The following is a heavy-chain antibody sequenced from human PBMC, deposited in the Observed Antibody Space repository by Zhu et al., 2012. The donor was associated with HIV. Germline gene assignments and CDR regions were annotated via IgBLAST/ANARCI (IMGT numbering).Heavy chain of an antibody. CDR1: GGSFSDDY. J-gene: IGHJ6*03. CDR3: ARVRSSTFIAIRHSYYYMDV. D-gene: IGHD2-2*01. CDR2: SIIVGAP. Sequence: QVQLQQWGAGLLKPSETLSLTCAIHGGSFSDDYWTWIRQPQGRGWSGLEKSIIVGAPGTTRPSGVESSYQETTSKNQFSLKVTSVTAADTAVYYCARVRSSTFIAIRHSYYYMDVWAKGDHGHRLL. V-gene: IGHV4-34*01.